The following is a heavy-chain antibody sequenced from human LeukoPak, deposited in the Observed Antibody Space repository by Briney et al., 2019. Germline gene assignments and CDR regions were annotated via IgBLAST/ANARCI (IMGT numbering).Heavy chain of an antibody. CDR1: GFTFSSYA. CDR2: ISDSGGNT. V-gene: IGHV3-23*01. D-gene: IGHD2-15*01. Sequence: GGSLRLSCAASGFTFSSYAMSWVRQAPGKGLEWVSTISDSGGNTYYADSVKGRFTISRDNSKNTLYLQMNSLRAEDTALYYCAKDGFWGDCIGGSCYPFDPWGQGTLVTVSS. J-gene: IGHJ5*02. CDR3: AKDGFWGDCIGGSCYPFDP.